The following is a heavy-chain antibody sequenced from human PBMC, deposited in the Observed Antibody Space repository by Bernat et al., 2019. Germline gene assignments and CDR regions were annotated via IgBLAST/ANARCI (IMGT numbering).Heavy chain of an antibody. V-gene: IGHV3-33*01. Sequence: QVQLVESGGGVVQPGRSLRLSCAASGFTFSTYGMHWVRQAPGKGLEWVAVIWYDENNKYYADSVKGRFTISRDNSKNTLYLQMSSLRAEDTAVYYCARDCSGGSCYSLDYWGQGTLVTVSS. D-gene: IGHD2-15*01. CDR3: ARDCSGGSCYSLDY. CDR1: GFTFSTYG. J-gene: IGHJ4*02. CDR2: IWYDENNK.